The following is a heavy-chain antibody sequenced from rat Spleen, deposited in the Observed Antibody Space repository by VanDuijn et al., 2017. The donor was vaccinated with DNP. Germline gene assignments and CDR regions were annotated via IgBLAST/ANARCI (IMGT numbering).Heavy chain of an antibody. J-gene: IGHJ2*01. CDR3: ARPDY. V-gene: IGHV5-7*01. CDR2: ISHDGSSS. CDR1: GFTFSDYN. Sequence: EVQLVESGGGLVQPGRSLKLSCTASGFTFSDYNMAWVRRAPKKGLEWVASISHDGSSSNYRDSVKGRFTISRDNARSTLFLQMDSLRSEDTATYYCARPDYWGQGVMVTVSS.